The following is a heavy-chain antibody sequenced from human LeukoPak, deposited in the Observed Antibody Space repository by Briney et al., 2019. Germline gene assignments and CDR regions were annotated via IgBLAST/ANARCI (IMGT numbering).Heavy chain of an antibody. CDR2: IYPGDSDT. D-gene: IGHD1-26*01. J-gene: IGHJ4*02. Sequence: GESLKISCKGSGYDFTSNWIGWVRQMPGKGLEWMVIIYPGDSDTRYGPSFQGQVIISTDKSINTAYLQWSSLKASDTAMYFCTIRYSGSYNDYWGQGTLVTVSS. CDR1: GYDFTSNW. V-gene: IGHV5-51*01. CDR3: TIRYSGSYNDY.